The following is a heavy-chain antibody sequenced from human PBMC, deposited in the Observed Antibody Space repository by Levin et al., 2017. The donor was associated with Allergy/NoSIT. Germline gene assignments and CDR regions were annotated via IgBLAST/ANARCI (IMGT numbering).Heavy chain of an antibody. CDR3: ARSLNTAYYYNGLDV. V-gene: IGHV3-53*01. CDR1: GFIINSHF. Sequence: QAGGSLRLSCTASGFIINSHFMSWVRQAPGKGLEWVSVIYSGGGTYYEDSVRGRFTISRDNSKNTLYLQMNSLRVEDTAVYYCARSLNTAYYYNGLDVWGQGTTVTVSS. D-gene: IGHD2-21*02. J-gene: IGHJ6*02. CDR2: IYSGGGT.